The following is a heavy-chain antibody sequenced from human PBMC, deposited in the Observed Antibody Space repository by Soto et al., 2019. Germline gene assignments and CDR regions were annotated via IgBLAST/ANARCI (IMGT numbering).Heavy chain of an antibody. V-gene: IGHV1-18*01. CDR2: ISAYNGNT. D-gene: IGHD3-3*01. Sequence: QVQLVQSGAEVKKPGASVKVSCKASGYTFTSYGISWVRQAPGQGLDWMGWISAYNGNTNYAQKLQRRVTMTTDTSTSTDYMELRSLRSDDTALYYCARGGPMTTIFADAFDIWGQGTMVTVSS. J-gene: IGHJ3*02. CDR1: GYTFTSYG. CDR3: ARGGPMTTIFADAFDI.